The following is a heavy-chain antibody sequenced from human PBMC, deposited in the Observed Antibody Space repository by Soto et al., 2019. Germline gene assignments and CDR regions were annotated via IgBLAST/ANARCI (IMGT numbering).Heavy chain of an antibody. CDR3: ARDQWGYSYGTAFDY. CDR1: GYTFTSYG. CDR2: ISAYNGNT. D-gene: IGHD5-18*01. Sequence: ASVKVSCKASGYTFTSYGISWVRQAPGQGLEWMGWISAYNGNTNYAQKLQGRVTMTTDTSTSTAYMELRSLRSDDTAVYYCARDQWGYSYGTAFDYWGQGTLVTVSS. J-gene: IGHJ4*02. V-gene: IGHV1-18*01.